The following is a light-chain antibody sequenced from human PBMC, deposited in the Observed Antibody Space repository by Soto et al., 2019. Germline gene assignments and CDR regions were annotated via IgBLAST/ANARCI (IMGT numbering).Light chain of an antibody. V-gene: IGLV2-23*01. Sequence: QSALTQPASVSGFPGQSITISCTGSSSNIGTYNVVSWFQQHPGEAPKLIIYEGSRRPSGVSNRFSGSKSGNTASLTISGLQAEDEADYYCCSYGDSDTMIFGGGTKVTVL. CDR1: SSNIGTYNV. CDR2: EGS. CDR3: CSYGDSDTMI. J-gene: IGLJ2*01.